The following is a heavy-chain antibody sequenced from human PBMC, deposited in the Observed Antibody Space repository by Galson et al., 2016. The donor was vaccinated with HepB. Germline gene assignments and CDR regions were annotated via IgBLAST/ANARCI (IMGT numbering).Heavy chain of an antibody. CDR1: GGSTESWDYY. J-gene: IGHJ4*02. D-gene: IGHD3-10*01. CDR3: AKYTSSPVGAVDS. Sequence: SETLSLTCTVSGGSTESWDYYWGWVRQPPGTGLEWLASMHYTGITHYNPSLESRATISIDTSKNQFFLRLSSVTAADTAFYYCAKYTSSPVGAVDSWGQGTLVIVSS. V-gene: IGHV4-39*01. CDR2: MHYTGIT.